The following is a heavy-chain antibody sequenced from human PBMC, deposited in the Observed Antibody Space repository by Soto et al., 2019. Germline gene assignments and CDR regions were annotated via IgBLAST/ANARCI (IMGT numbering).Heavy chain of an antibody. Sequence: GGSLRLSCAASGFSFSGYAMHWVRQSPGKGPEWVAIISQDGSNKYYADSVKGRFTISRDNSKNTLYLQVNSLRVEDTAVYYCARDRNYYDSSGYYGYFDSWGQGTLVTVSS. D-gene: IGHD3-22*01. CDR2: ISQDGSNK. CDR1: GFSFSGYA. J-gene: IGHJ4*02. CDR3: ARDRNYYDSSGYYGYFDS. V-gene: IGHV3-30-3*01.